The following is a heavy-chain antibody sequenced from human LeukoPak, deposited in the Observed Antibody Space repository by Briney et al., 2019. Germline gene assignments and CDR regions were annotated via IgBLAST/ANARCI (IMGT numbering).Heavy chain of an antibody. CDR1: GGTFSSYA. CDR3: ASNDILTGYDDAFDI. Sequence: ASVKVSCKASGGTFSSYAISWVRQAPGQGLEWMGGIIPIFGTANYAQKFQGRVTITADESTSTAYMELSSLRSEDTAVYYCASNDILTGYDDAFDIWGQGTMVTVSS. D-gene: IGHD3-9*01. V-gene: IGHV1-69*13. CDR2: IIPIFGTA. J-gene: IGHJ3*02.